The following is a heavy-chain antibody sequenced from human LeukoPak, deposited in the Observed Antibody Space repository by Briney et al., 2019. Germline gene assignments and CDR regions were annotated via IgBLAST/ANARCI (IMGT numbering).Heavy chain of an antibody. CDR3: ASHISGYSLFDY. D-gene: IGHD3-22*01. V-gene: IGHV4-59*08. J-gene: IGHJ4*02. CDR2: ISYRGSS. Sequence: SETLSLTCTVHGGSISSYYWSWIRQPPGKGLEWISHISYRGSSPYNPSLKGRVTVSLDTSKNQFSLKLSSVTAADTAVYYCASHISGYSLFDYWGQGALVTVSS. CDR1: GGSISSYY.